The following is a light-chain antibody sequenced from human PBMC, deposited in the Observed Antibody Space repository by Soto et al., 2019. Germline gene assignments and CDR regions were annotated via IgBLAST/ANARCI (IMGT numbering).Light chain of an antibody. CDR1: SSDVGGYNY. Sequence: QPASVSGSPGQSITISCTGTSSDVGGYNYVSWYQQHPGKAPKLMIYDVSNRPSGVSNRFSGSKSGNTASLTISGLQAEDEADYYCSSYTSSSTPGVFGTGTKLTVL. J-gene: IGLJ1*01. CDR2: DVS. CDR3: SSYTSSSTPGV. V-gene: IGLV2-14*01.